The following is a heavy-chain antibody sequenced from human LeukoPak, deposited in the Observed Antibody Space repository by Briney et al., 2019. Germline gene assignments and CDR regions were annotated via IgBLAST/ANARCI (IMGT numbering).Heavy chain of an antibody. CDR2: ISYDGSNK. CDR3: ARDLGGYGSVRGQYFQH. CDR1: GFTFSDYE. Sequence: GGSLRLSCAASGFTFSDYEMNWVRQAPGKGLEWVAVISYDGSNKYYADSVKGRFTISRDNSNNTLYLQMNSLRAEDTAVYYCARDLGGYGSVRGQYFQHWGQGTLVTVSS. V-gene: IGHV3-30-3*01. D-gene: IGHD3-10*01. J-gene: IGHJ1*01.